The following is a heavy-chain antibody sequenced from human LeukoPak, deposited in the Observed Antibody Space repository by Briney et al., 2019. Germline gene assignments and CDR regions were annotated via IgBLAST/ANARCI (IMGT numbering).Heavy chain of an antibody. CDR3: ARGLVVVTATPYWFDP. CDR1: GGTFSSYA. V-gene: IGHV1-69*04. CDR2: IIPILGIA. J-gene: IGHJ5*02. Sequence: SVKVSCKASGGTFSSYAISWVRQAPGQGLEWMGRIIPILGIANYAQKFQGRVTITADKSTSTAYMELSSLRSEDTAVYYCARGLVVVTATPYWFDPWGQGTLVTVSS. D-gene: IGHD2-15*01.